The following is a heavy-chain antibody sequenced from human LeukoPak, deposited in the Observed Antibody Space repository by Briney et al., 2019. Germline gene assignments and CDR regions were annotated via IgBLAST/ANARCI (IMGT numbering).Heavy chain of an antibody. D-gene: IGHD4-17*01. J-gene: IGHJ4*02. V-gene: IGHV4-38-2*02. CDR2: IYHSGST. CDR3: ARSLPAEARNYGDSGYYFDY. CDR1: GYSISSGYY. Sequence: SETLSLACTVSGYSISSGYYWGWIRQPPGKGLEWIGSIYHSGSTYYNPSLKSRVTISVDTSKNQFSLKLSSVTAADTAVYYCARSLPAEARNYGDSGYYFDYWGQGTLVTVSS.